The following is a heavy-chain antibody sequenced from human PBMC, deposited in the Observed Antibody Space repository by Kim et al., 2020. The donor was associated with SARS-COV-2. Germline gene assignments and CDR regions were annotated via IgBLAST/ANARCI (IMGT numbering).Heavy chain of an antibody. J-gene: IGHJ4*02. CDR3: ARAGERYYFDY. Sequence: SETLSLTCTVSGYSISSGYYWGWIRQPPGKGLEWIGSIYHSGSTYYNPSLKSRVTISVDTSKNQFSLKLSSVTAADTAVYYCARAGERYYFDYWGQGTLVTVSS. CDR1: GYSISSGYY. CDR2: IYHSGST. V-gene: IGHV4-38-2*02. D-gene: IGHD1-1*01.